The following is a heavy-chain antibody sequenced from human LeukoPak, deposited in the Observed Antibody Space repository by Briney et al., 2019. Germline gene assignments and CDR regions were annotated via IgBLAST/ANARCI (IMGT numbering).Heavy chain of an antibody. V-gene: IGHV3-48*03. CDR3: ARGGGSAYHYNAFDI. CDR1: GFTFSGYE. Sequence: GGSLRLSCAASGFTFSGYEMNWVRPAPGKGRAWVSYISISGTNLLYADSVKGRFTISRDNSRTSLYLQMSSLRDEDTAVYYCARGGGSAYHYNAFDIWGLGTMVTVSS. CDR2: ISISGTNL. J-gene: IGHJ3*02. D-gene: IGHD3-22*01.